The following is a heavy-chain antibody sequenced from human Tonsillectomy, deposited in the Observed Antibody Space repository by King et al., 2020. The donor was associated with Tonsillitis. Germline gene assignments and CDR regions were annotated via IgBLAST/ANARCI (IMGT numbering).Heavy chain of an antibody. D-gene: IGHD3-10*01. V-gene: IGHV3-43*02. J-gene: IGHJ3*02. CDR3: AKDYYGSGTYYNPFDI. Sequence: VQLVESGGGVVQPGGSLRLSCAASGFTFDEYAMHWVRQVPGKGLEWVSLFSGDGVGTHFEDSVRGRFTISRDNSKNSLYLQMNSLGTEDTALYYCAKDYYGSGTYYNPFDIWGRGTMVTVSS. CDR2: FSGDGVGT. CDR1: GFTFDEYA.